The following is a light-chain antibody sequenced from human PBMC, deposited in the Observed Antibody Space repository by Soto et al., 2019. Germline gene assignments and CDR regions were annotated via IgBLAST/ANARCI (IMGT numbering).Light chain of an antibody. V-gene: IGKV1-16*01. Sequence: DIQMTQSPSSLSASVGDSVTITCRASQGINEFLAWFQQKPGTAPKSLISTASRLQSGVPSRFSGSGSGTHFTLTINNLQPEDFATYYCQQYESFPLTFGGGTRVEIK. J-gene: IGKJ4*01. CDR2: TAS. CDR3: QQYESFPLT. CDR1: QGINEF.